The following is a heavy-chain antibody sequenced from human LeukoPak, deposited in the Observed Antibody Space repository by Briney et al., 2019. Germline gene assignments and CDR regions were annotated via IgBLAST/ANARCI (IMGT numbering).Heavy chain of an antibody. CDR1: GGSISSSSYY. V-gene: IGHV4-39*01. D-gene: IGHD6-19*01. Sequence: PSETLSLTCTVSGGSISSSSYYWGWIRQPPGKGLEWIGSIYYSGSTYYNPSLKSRVTISVATSKTQFSLNMSSVTAADTAVYDCARPADQWLGEEYFQYWGQGTLVTVSS. J-gene: IGHJ1*01. CDR3: ARPADQWLGEEYFQY. CDR2: IYYSGST.